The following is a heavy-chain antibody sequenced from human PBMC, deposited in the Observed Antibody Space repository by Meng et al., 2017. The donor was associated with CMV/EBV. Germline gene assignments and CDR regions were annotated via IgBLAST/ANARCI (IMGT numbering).Heavy chain of an antibody. D-gene: IGHD3-3*01. CDR1: GFTFSSYW. CDR3: ARDNTIFGVGMDV. V-gene: IGHV3-7*01. Sequence: GESLKISCAASGFTFSSYWMSWVRQAPGKGLEWVANIKQDGSEKYYVDSVKGRFTISRDNAKNSLYPQMNSLRAEDTAVYYCARDNTIFGVGMDVWGQGTTVTVSS. CDR2: IKQDGSEK. J-gene: IGHJ6*02.